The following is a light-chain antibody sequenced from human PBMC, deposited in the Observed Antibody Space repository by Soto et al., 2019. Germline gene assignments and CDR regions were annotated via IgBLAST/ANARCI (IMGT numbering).Light chain of an antibody. CDR3: QQYNSYST. V-gene: IGKV1-5*03. CDR2: KAS. J-gene: IGKJ1*01. Sequence: DIQMTQSPSTLSSSVGDRVTITCRASQSISSWLAWYQQKPGKAPKLLIYKASSLQSGVPSRFSGSGSGTVFTLTISSLQPDVVASYYCQQYNSYSTFGQGTKVEIK. CDR1: QSISSW.